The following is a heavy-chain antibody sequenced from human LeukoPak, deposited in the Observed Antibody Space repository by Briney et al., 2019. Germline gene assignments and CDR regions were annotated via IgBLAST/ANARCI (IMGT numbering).Heavy chain of an antibody. D-gene: IGHD3-16*02. Sequence: GGSLRLSCAASGFTFSSYAMSWVRQAPGERLEWVSAISPSGGSTYYADSVKGRFTISRDNSKNTLYLQMNSLRAEDTAVYYCAKGRPYDYVWGTYRTGFDYWGQGTLVPVSS. CDR3: AKGRPYDYVWGTYRTGFDY. CDR1: GFTFSSYA. J-gene: IGHJ4*02. CDR2: ISPSGGST. V-gene: IGHV3-23*01.